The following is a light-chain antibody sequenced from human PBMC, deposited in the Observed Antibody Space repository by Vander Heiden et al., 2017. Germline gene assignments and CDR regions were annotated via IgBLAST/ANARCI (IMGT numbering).Light chain of an antibody. CDR1: QSLEYSDGNTY. CDR2: KVS. Sequence: VVMTQSPLSLPVTLGQPAPISCRSSQSLEYSDGNTYLSWFQQRPGQSPRHLIYKVSNRDSGVPDRISGSGSGTDFTLKISRVEAEDVGVYYCMQGTHWPPTFGQGTKVEIK. CDR3: MQGTHWPPT. V-gene: IGKV2-30*01. J-gene: IGKJ1*01.